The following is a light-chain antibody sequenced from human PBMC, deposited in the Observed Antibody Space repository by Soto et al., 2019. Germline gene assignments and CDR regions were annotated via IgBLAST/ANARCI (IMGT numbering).Light chain of an antibody. J-gene: IGKJ5*01. CDR1: QSIRKY. CDR2: KAS. Sequence: DIQMTQSPSSLSASVGDRVIITCRASQSIRKYLNWYQDKPGKAPKLLIYKASSLASRVPSRFSGSGSATEFTLTISSLQPDDLATYYCQQYNSYPFGQGTRLEI. CDR3: QQYNSYP. V-gene: IGKV1-5*03.